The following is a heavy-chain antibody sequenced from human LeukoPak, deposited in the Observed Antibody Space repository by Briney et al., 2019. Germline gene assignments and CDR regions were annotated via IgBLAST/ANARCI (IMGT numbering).Heavy chain of an antibody. CDR2: INHSGTT. CDR3: AIQQPGISVPGTIYAFDI. J-gene: IGHJ3*02. CDR1: GGSFSGYY. Sequence: SETLSLTCAVSGGSFSGYYWSWIPQSPGKGLEWIGEINHSGTTNYNPSLKSRVTISVDTSKNQFSLKLSSVTAADTAVYYCAIQQPGISVPGTIYAFDIWGQGTMVTVSS. D-gene: IGHD6-13*01. V-gene: IGHV4-34*01.